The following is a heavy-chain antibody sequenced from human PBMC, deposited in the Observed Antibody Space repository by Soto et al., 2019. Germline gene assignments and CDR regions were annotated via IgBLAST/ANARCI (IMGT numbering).Heavy chain of an antibody. CDR1: GGSISSGDYY. Sequence: SETLSLTCTVSGGSISSGDYYWSWIRQPPGKGLEWIGYIYYSGSTYYNPSLKSRVTISVDTSKNQFSLKLSSVTAADTAVYYCARERAWKQQFGDYYYYGMDVWGQGTTVTVS. CDR3: ARERAWKQQFGDYYYYGMDV. V-gene: IGHV4-30-4*01. D-gene: IGHD3-16*01. J-gene: IGHJ6*02. CDR2: IYYSGST.